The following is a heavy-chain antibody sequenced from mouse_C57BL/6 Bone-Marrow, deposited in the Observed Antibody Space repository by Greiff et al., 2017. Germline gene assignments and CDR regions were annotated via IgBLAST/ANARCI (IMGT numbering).Heavy chain of an antibody. CDR3: ARPTGFAY. CDR1: GFTFSSYG. J-gene: IGHJ3*01. Sequence: EVKLMESGGVLVKPGGSLKLSCAASGFTFSSYGMSWVRQTPDKRLEWVATISSGGSYTYYPDSVKGRFTISRDNAKNTLYLQMSSLKSEDTAMYYCARPTGFAYGGQGTLVTVSA. V-gene: IGHV5-6*01. CDR2: ISSGGSYT.